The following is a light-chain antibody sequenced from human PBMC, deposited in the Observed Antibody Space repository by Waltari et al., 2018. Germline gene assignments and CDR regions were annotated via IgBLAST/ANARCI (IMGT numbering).Light chain of an antibody. Sequence: QSVLTQPPSVSGAPGQRVTISCTGSSSNIGAGYDVHWYQQLPGTAPKRLIYGNNNRPAGVPDRFSGSKSGTSGSLAITGLQAEDEADYYCQSYDSSLSEYVFGTGTKVTVL. V-gene: IGLV1-40*01. CDR2: GNN. CDR1: SSNIGAGYD. CDR3: QSYDSSLSEYV. J-gene: IGLJ1*01.